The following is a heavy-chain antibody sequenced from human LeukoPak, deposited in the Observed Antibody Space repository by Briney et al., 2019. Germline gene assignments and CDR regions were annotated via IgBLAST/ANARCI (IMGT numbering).Heavy chain of an antibody. CDR3: AKYSLYYDSSGRHAFDI. J-gene: IGHJ3*02. CDR2: IIPIFGTA. D-gene: IGHD3-22*01. CDR1: GGTFSSYA. Sequence: GSSVKVSCKASGGTFSSYAISWVGQAPGQALEWVGGIIPIFGTANYAQKFQGRVTITTDESTSTAYMELSSLRSDDTAVYYCAKYSLYYDSSGRHAFDIWGQGTMVTVSS. V-gene: IGHV1-69*05.